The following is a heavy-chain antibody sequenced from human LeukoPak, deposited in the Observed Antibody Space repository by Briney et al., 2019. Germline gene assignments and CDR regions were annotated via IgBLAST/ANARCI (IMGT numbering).Heavy chain of an antibody. D-gene: IGHD3-10*01. CDR3: AREVVFTMVRGVRYYFDY. V-gene: IGHV1-46*01. CDR1: GYTFTSYY. CDR2: INPSGGST. J-gene: IGHJ4*02. Sequence: ASVKVSCKASGYTFTSYYMHWVRQAPGQGLEWMGIINPSGGSTSYAQKFQGRVTMTRDTSTSTVYMELSSLRSEDTAVYYCAREVVFTMVRGVRYYFDYWGQGTLVTVSS.